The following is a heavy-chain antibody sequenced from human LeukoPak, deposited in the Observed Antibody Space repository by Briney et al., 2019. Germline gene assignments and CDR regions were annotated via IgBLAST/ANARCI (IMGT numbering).Heavy chain of an antibody. CDR1: GFTFSSNA. CDR3: AGGGGDAFDI. V-gene: IGHV3-30*04. J-gene: IGHJ3*02. D-gene: IGHD3-16*01. CDR2: ISYDGSNK. Sequence: PGRSLRLSCAASGFTFSSNAMHWVRQAPGKGLEWVAIISYDGSNKYYADSVKGRFTISRDKSKNTLYPQMNSLRAEDTAVYYCAGGGGDAFDIWGQGTMVTVSS.